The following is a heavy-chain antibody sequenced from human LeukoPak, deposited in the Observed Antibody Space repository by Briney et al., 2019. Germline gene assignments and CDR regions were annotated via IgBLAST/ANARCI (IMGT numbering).Heavy chain of an antibody. J-gene: IGHJ4*02. V-gene: IGHV3-30*18. D-gene: IGHD6-13*01. CDR3: AKDRGSTWSFDY. Sequence: GGSLRLSCAASGFTFRSDGMHWVRQAPGKGLEWVAVISNDGSNKYYADPVKGRFTVSRDNSKNTLYLQLNSLRAEDTAVYYCAKDRGSTWSFDYWGQGTLVTVSS. CDR1: GFTFRSDG. CDR2: ISNDGSNK.